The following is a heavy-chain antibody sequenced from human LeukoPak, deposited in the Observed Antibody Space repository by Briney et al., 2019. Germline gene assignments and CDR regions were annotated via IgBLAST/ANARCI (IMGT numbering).Heavy chain of an antibody. D-gene: IGHD2-21*02. J-gene: IGHJ5*02. CDR3: ASRGSSGYCGGDCSAVGGDQFSPDT. V-gene: IGHV5-51*01. CDR1: GYMFTSFW. CDR2: IYPSDSDT. Sequence: GESLQISCKGSGYMFTSFWIAWVRQMPGKGLECMGVIYPSDSDTKYSPSFQGQVTISADKSISTAYLQWSSLNASDTAMYYCASRGSSGYCGGDCSAVGGDQFSPDTWGQGTLVTVSS.